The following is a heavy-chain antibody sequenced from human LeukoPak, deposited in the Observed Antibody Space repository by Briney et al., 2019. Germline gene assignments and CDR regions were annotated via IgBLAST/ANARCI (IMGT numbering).Heavy chain of an antibody. CDR1: GFTFEDYG. Sequence: GGSLRLSCAASGFTFEDYGMSWVRQAPGKGLEGVSGINWNGGSTVYPDSVKGRFTIARDNAKNSLYLQMNSLRAEDTALYYCARDLRDTVGPFDYWGQGTLVTVSS. D-gene: IGHD4-23*01. CDR3: ARDLRDTVGPFDY. CDR2: INWNGGST. J-gene: IGHJ4*02. V-gene: IGHV3-20*04.